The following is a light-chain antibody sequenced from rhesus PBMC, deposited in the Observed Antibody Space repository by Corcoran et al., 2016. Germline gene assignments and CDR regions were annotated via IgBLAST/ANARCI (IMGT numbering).Light chain of an antibody. Sequence: DIQMTQSPSSLSASVGDRVTITCRASENVNNYLHWYQPKPGKAPKLLISKASTLQSGVPSRFSGSGSGTDFTLPISSLEPEDFAVYYCQQYRNWPALSFGGGTKVEIK. V-gene: IGKV1-74*01. J-gene: IGKJ4*01. CDR2: KAS. CDR1: ENVNNY. CDR3: QQYRNWPALS.